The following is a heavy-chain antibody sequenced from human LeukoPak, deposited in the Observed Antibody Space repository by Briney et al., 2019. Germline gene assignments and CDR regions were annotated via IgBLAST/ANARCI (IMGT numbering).Heavy chain of an antibody. D-gene: IGHD4/OR15-4a*01. CDR1: GFTFSSYG. CDR2: ISGSGHRT. CDR3: ARRAGAYSHPYDY. J-gene: IGHJ4*02. Sequence: GGSLRLSCAASGFTFSSYGVSWVRQAPGKGLEWVSGISGSGHRTYYADSVKGRFTISRDNSKSTLYLQMNSLRAEDTAVYYCARRAGAYSHPYDYWGQGTLVTVSS. V-gene: IGHV3-23*01.